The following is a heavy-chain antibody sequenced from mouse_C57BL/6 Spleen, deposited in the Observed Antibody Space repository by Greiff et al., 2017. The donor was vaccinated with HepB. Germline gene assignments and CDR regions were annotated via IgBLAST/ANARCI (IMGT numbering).Heavy chain of an antibody. CDR3: ARMVSYAMDY. CDR1: GYSITSGYY. D-gene: IGHD2-2*01. CDR2: ISYDGSN. V-gene: IGHV3-6*01. Sequence: EVKLMESGPGLVKPSQSLSLTCSVTGYSITSGYYWNWIRQFPGNKLEWMGYISYDGSNNYNPSLKNRISITRDTSKNQFFLKLNSVTTEDTATYYCARMVSYAMDYWGQGTSVTVSS. J-gene: IGHJ4*01.